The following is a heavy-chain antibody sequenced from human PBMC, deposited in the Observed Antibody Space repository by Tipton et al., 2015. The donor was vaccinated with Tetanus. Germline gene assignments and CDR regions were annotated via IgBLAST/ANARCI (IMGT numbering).Heavy chain of an antibody. V-gene: IGHV4-30-4*08. J-gene: IGHJ6*02. CDR2: VYSTATT. CDR3: ARDHGITWGGMGYYYGMDV. CDR1: GGSISSGDYY. D-gene: IGHD3-16*01. Sequence: GLVKPSQTLSLTCTVSGGSISSGDYYWSWIRRPPGKGPEWIGYVYSTATTYYNPSLKSRVTISVDTSKNQFSLRLSSVTAADTAVYYCARDHGITWGGMGYYYGMDVWGQGTTVTVSS.